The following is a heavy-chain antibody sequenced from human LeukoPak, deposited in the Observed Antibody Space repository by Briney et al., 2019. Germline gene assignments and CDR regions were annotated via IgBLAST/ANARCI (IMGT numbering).Heavy chain of an antibody. Sequence: ASVTDSCKASVYTFNIYYIIWVRQAPGQGVEGMGWISAYNGKTNYAQKLQGRVTMTTDTSTTTAYMELRSLRSDDTAVYYCARVKEIFGSGSYLGDYWGQGTLVTVSS. CDR1: VYTFNIYY. V-gene: IGHV1-18*01. J-gene: IGHJ4*02. D-gene: IGHD3-10*01. CDR2: ISAYNGKT. CDR3: ARVKEIFGSGSYLGDY.